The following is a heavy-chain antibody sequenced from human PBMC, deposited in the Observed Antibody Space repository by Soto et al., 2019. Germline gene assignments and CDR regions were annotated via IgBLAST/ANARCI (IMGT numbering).Heavy chain of an antibody. V-gene: IGHV3-21*01. J-gene: IGHJ4*02. D-gene: IGHD2-15*01. CDR1: GFTFSSYS. CDR3: ARDQVPSWHCSGGSCRPFDY. CDR2: ISSSSSYI. Sequence: GGSLRLSCAASGFTFSSYSMNWVRQAPGKGLEWVSSISSSSSYIYYADSVKGRFTISRDNAKNSLYLQMNSPRAEDTAVYYCARDQVPSWHCSGGSCRPFDYWGQGTLVTVSS.